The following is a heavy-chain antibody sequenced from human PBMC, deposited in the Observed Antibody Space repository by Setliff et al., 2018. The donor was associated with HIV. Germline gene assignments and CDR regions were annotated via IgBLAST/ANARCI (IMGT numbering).Heavy chain of an antibody. Sequence: PGGSLRLSCAASGSTFSNAWMNWVRQAPGKGLEWVGRIKSKTDGGTTDYAAPVKGRFTISRDDSKNTLYLQMNSLKTEDTAVYYCTTDLGGSYHGWNYWGQGILVTVSS. CDR1: GSTFSNAW. CDR2: IKSKTDGGTT. J-gene: IGHJ4*02. CDR3: TTDLGGSYHGWNY. D-gene: IGHD1-26*01. V-gene: IGHV3-15*07.